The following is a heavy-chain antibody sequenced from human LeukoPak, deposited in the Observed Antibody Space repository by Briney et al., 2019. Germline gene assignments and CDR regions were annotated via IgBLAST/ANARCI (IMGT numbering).Heavy chain of an antibody. CDR1: GASIRSYY. CDR3: ASVDILTGYSFDH. CDR2: IYYSGST. J-gene: IGHJ5*02. V-gene: IGHV4-59*12. Sequence: SETLSLTCTVSGASIRSYYWSWIRQPPGKGLEWIGNIYYSGSTNYNPSLKSRVTISADPSNNQFSLNVNSVTAADTAVYYCASVDILTGYSFDHWGQGTLVTVSS. D-gene: IGHD3-9*01.